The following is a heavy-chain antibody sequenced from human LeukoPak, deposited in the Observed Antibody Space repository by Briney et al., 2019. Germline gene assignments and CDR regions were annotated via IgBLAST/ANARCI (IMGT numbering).Heavy chain of an antibody. CDR3: ARDGSGSYYNSHDAFDI. Sequence: KPSETLSLTCAVYGGAFSGYYWSWLRQPPGKGLEWVGGINYSGSTNYNPSLKSRVTISVDTSKNQFSLKLSSVTAADTAVYYCARDGSGSYYNSHDAFDIWGQGTMVTVSS. V-gene: IGHV4-34*01. CDR2: INYSGST. D-gene: IGHD3-10*01. J-gene: IGHJ3*02. CDR1: GGAFSGYY.